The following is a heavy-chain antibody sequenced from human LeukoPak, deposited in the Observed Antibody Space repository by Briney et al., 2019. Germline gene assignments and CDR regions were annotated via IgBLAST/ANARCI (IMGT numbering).Heavy chain of an antibody. Sequence: SETLSLTCRVSAGAINNYGWTWIRQPPGKALEWLANIYFSGSTDYNSSLKSRLTISVDTFKNQLSLNLQSVTAADTAMYYCARSRSHTAGKRCVVYYDRGGQGTLVSVSS. CDR3: ARSRSHTAGKRCVVYYDR. CDR2: IYFSGST. V-gene: IGHV4-59*01. CDR1: AGAINNYG. D-gene: IGHD3-10*01. J-gene: IGHJ5*02.